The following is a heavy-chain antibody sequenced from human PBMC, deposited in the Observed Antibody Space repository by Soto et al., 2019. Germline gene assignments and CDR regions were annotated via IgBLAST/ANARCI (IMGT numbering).Heavy chain of an antibody. CDR3: ARVIGSPDY. CDR1: GLPFSSYS. CDR2: ISSSSSYI. D-gene: IGHD6-13*01. V-gene: IGHV3-21*01. J-gene: IGHJ4*02. Sequence: PGGSMRLSFSASGLPFSSYSMNGVRQAPGKGLEWVSSISSSSSYIYYADSVKGRFAISRDNAKNSLYLQMNSLRAEDTAVYYCARVIGSPDYWGQGTLVTVSS.